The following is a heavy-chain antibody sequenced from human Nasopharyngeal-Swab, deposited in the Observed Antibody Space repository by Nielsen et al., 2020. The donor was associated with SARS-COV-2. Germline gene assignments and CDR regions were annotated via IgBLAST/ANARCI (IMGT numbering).Heavy chain of an antibody. D-gene: IGHD5-24*01. V-gene: IGHV4-59*13. CDR1: GGSISSYY. Sequence: SETLSLTCTVSGGSISSYYWSWIRQPPGKGLEWIGYIHYSGSTNYNPSLKSRVTISVDTSKNQFSLKLSSVTAADTAVYYCARDPRGWLQLPHWYFDLWGRGTLVTVSS. J-gene: IGHJ2*01. CDR2: IHYSGST. CDR3: ARDPRGWLQLPHWYFDL.